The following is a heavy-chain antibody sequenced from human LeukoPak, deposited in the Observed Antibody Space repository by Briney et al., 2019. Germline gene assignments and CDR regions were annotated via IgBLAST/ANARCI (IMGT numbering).Heavy chain of an antibody. V-gene: IGHV3-66*01. CDR3: ARGPPQDSSGWYRGSGFDP. Sequence: GGSLRLSCAASGFTVSSNYMSWVRQAPGKGLEWVSVIYSGGSTYYADSVKGRFTISRDNSKNTLYLQMNSLRAEDTAVYYCARGPPQDSSGWYRGSGFDPWGQGTLVTVSS. J-gene: IGHJ5*02. CDR2: IYSGGST. D-gene: IGHD6-19*01. CDR1: GFTVSSNY.